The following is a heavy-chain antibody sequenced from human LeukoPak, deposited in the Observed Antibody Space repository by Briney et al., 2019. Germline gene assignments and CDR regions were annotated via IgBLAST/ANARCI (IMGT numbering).Heavy chain of an antibody. V-gene: IGHV1-8*01. Sequence: ASVKVSRKASGYTFTTDDINWVRQASGRGLEWMGLISPGTGKTRYPQKFQGRVTMTRDTSINTVYMELSSLRSEDTAIYYCARVFGQWLAVDWGQGTPVTVSS. CDR2: ISPGTGKT. CDR1: GYTFTTDD. CDR3: ARVFGQWLAVD. D-gene: IGHD6-19*01. J-gene: IGHJ4*02.